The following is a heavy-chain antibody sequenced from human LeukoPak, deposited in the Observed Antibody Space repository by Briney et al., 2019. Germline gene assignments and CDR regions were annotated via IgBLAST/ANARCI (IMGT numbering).Heavy chain of an antibody. CDR2: IKQDGSEK. Sequence: GSLRLSCAASGFTLSSYWMSWVRQAPGRGLEWVANIKQDGSEKYYVDSVKGRSTISRDNAKNSLYLQMNSLRAEDTAVYYCARYLNSGPADYWGQGSLVTVSS. CDR1: GFTLSSYW. V-gene: IGHV3-7*01. CDR3: ARYLNSGPADY. J-gene: IGHJ4*02. D-gene: IGHD5-12*01.